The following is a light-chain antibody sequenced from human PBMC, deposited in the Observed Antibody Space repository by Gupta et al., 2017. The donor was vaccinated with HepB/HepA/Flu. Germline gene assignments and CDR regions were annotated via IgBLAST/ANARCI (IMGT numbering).Light chain of an antibody. Sequence: SYELTPPPSVSGSPGQPASITCPGDKWEDKYACWHQQNPGQSPVLVIYKDSKRAAGIPERFSASNSANTATLTIGVTKDKDEDDYYCQSWDSSTAVFGGGTKLTVL. CDR2: KDS. V-gene: IGLV3-1*01. J-gene: IGLJ2*01. CDR3: QSWDSSTAV. CDR1: KWEDKY.